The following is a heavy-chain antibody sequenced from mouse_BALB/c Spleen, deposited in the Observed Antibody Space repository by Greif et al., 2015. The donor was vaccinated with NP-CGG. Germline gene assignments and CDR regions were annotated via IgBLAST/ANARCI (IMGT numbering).Heavy chain of an antibody. CDR1: GYTFTSYY. V-gene: IGHV1S81*02. J-gene: IGHJ4*01. CDR3: TRSTYNAMDY. D-gene: IGHD6-1*01. CDR2: INPTNGGT. Sequence: QVQLQQSGAELVKPGASVKLSCKASGYTFTSYYMYWVKQRPRQGLEWIGGINPTNGGTNFNEKFKSKATLTVDKSSSTAYMQLSSLTSEDSAVYYCTRSTYNAMDYWGQGTSVTVSS.